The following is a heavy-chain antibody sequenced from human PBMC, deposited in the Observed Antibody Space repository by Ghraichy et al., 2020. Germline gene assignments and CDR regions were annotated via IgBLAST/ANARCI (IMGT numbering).Heavy chain of an antibody. CDR2: IWHDGSKS. CDR3: ARDTWETTTVAAKFLDY. J-gene: IGHJ4*02. CDR1: GFTFSTNG. Sequence: GESLNISCVGSGFTFSTNGVHWVRQAPGKGLEWVADIWHDGSKSYYADSVKGRVTISRDNSKNTVFLQLNSLRAEDTAVYYCARDTWETTTVAAKFLDYWGPGTLVTVS. V-gene: IGHV3-33*01. D-gene: IGHD4-23*01.